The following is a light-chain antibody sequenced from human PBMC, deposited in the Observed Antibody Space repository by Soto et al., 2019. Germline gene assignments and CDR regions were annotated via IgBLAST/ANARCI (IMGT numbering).Light chain of an antibody. J-gene: IGKJ2*01. CDR3: QQYGHPLHT. CDR1: QSVNIY. CDR2: NTS. Sequence: EIVLTQSPGTLSLSPGDRATLSCRASQSVNIYFAWYQQKPGQAPRLLKVNTSSRATGIPDRLSVSGSGTDFTLIISRLEPEDVAMYYCQQYGHPLHTFGQGTMVDIK. V-gene: IGKV3-20*01.